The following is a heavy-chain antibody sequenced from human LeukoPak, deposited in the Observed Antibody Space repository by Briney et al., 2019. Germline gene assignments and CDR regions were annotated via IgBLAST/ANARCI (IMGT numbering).Heavy chain of an antibody. CDR3: ARDQEGFDY. CDR2: IYPRDGST. Sequence: ASVKVSCKASGYTFTNNYLHWVRQAPGQGLEWMGMIYPRDGSTSYAQNFQSRVTVTRDTSTTTVHMELRGLRSEDTAVYYCARDQEGFDYWGQGTVVTVSS. CDR1: GYTFTNNY. V-gene: IGHV1-46*01. J-gene: IGHJ4*02.